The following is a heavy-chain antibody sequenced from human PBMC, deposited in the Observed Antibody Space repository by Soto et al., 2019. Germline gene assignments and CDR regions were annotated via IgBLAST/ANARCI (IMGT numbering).Heavy chain of an antibody. CDR1: GISLSDNY. Sequence: SGGSLRLSCVASGISLSDNYMAWIRQAPGKGLEWLSYISNSGYTTYYTDSVKGRFTISRDNAKNSLYLQLNGLRVEDTAVYYCASGKWSLDYWGQGILVTVSS. CDR3: ASGKWSLDY. CDR2: ISNSGYTT. J-gene: IGHJ4*02. V-gene: IGHV3-11*01. D-gene: IGHD2-15*01.